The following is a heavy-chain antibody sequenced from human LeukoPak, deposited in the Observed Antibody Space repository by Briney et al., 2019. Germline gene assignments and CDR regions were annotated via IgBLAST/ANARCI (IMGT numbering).Heavy chain of an antibody. V-gene: IGHV1-46*03. Sequence: GASVKVSCKASGYTFTGYYMHWVRQAPGQGLEWMGIINPSGGSTSYAQKFQGRVTMTRDTSTSTVYMELSSLRSEDTAVYYCARLYSNYDYFDYWGQGTLVTVSS. CDR1: GYTFTGYY. D-gene: IGHD4-11*01. CDR3: ARLYSNYDYFDY. J-gene: IGHJ4*02. CDR2: INPSGGST.